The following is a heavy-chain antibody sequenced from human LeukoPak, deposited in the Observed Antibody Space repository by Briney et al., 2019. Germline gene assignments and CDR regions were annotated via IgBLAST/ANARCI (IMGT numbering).Heavy chain of an antibody. CDR1: GFTVRTNY. CDR3: ARTRSGRTLDF. D-gene: IGHD1-26*01. J-gene: IGHJ4*02. V-gene: IGHV3-66*01. CDR2: IYSGDRT. Sequence: GGSLRLSCAVSGFTVRTNYMSWVRQIPGKGLEWVSGIYSGDRTFYADTVKDRFTISRDNSNNTLYLQMSSLRAEDTALYYCARTRSGRTLDFWGQGTLVTVSS.